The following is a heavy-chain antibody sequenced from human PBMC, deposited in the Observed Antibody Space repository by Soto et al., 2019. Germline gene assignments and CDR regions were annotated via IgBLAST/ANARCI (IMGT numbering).Heavy chain of an antibody. CDR3: VRAEGGIFDY. Sequence: QQQLQESGSGLVKPSQTLSLTCAVSGGSISSGGYSWSWIRQPPGKGLEWIGYIYHGESTYYNPSLKSRVTISVDRSKNQFSLKLSSVTAADTAVYYCVRAEGGIFDYWGQGTLVTVSS. J-gene: IGHJ4*02. CDR2: IYHGEST. V-gene: IGHV4-30-2*01. CDR1: GGSISSGGYS.